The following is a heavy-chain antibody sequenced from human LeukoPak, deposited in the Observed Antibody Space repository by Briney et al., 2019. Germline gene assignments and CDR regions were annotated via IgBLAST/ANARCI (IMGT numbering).Heavy chain of an antibody. V-gene: IGHV1-2*02. CDR2: INPNSGGT. D-gene: IGHD6-6*01. CDR3: ARVGLGSSSYPDY. Sequence: ASVKVSRKASGYTFTGYYMHWVRQAPGQGLEWMGWINPNSGGTNYAQKFQGRVTMTRDTSISTAYMELSRLRSDDTAVYYCARVGLGSSSYPDYWGQGTLVTVSS. J-gene: IGHJ4*02. CDR1: GYTFTGYY.